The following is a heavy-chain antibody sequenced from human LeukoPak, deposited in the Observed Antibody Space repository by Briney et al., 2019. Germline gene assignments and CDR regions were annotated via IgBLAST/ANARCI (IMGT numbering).Heavy chain of an antibody. CDR3: ARATNFYYYYGMDV. CDR1: GFTFISSA. J-gene: IGHJ6*02. V-gene: IGHV1-58*01. CDR2: IVVGSGNT. D-gene: IGHD1-26*01. Sequence: GASVKVSCKTSGFTFISSAVQWVRQARGQRLEWIGWIVVGSGNTNYAQKFQERVTITRDTSTSTVYMELSSQRSEDTAVYYCARATNFYYYYGMDVWGQGTTVTVSS.